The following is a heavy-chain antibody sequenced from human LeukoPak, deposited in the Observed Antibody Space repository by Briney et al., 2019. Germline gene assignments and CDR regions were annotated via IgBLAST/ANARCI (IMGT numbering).Heavy chain of an antibody. CDR1: GYTFTSYG. Sequence: ASVKVSCKASGYTFTSYGISWVRQAPGQGLEWMGWVSAYNGNTNYAQKLQGRVTMTTDTSTSTAYVELRSLRSDDTAVYYCARDSGYCSSTSCPEFDYWGQGTLVTVSS. CDR3: ARDSGYCSSTSCPEFDY. V-gene: IGHV1-18*04. CDR2: VSAYNGNT. J-gene: IGHJ4*02. D-gene: IGHD2-2*01.